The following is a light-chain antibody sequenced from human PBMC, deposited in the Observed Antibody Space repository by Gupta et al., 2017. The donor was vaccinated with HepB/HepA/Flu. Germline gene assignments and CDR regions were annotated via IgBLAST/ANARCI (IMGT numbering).Light chain of an antibody. CDR1: ALPKKY. CDR3: PSADSSGTYPV. Sequence: SYELTQPPSVSVSLGQMARITCSGEALPKKYAYWYQQKPGQFPVLVIYKDSERPSGIPERFSGSSSGTIVTLTISGVQAEDEADYYCPSADSSGTYPVFGGGTKLTVL. J-gene: IGLJ2*01. CDR2: KDS. V-gene: IGLV3-16*01.